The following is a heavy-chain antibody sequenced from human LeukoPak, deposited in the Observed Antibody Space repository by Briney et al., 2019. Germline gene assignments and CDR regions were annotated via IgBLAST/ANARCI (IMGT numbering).Heavy chain of an antibody. D-gene: IGHD6-19*01. CDR2: ISDDGDNK. J-gene: IGHJ4*02. CDR3: AREHYLTTPYSSGWLYYFDY. Sequence: GTSLRLSCAASGFTPNYAMHWVRQAPGKGLEWVAVISDDGDNKFYADSVTGRFAVSRDTSKNTLYLQMNSLRHEDTGVYYCAREHYLTTPYSSGWLYYFDYWGQGTLVTVSS. V-gene: IGHV3-30*09. CDR1: GFTPNYA.